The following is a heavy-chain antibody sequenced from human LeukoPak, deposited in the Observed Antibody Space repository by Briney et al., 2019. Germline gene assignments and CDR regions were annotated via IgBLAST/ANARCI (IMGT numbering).Heavy chain of an antibody. CDR2: TYYRSKWYN. Sequence: PSQTLSLTYAISGDSVSTNSATWTWLRQSPSRGLEWLGRTYYRSKWYNDYAVSMKSRITINPDTSKNQFSLQLNSVTPEDTAVYYCARLVGASWFDSWGQGTLVTVSS. J-gene: IGHJ5*01. V-gene: IGHV6-1*01. CDR3: ARLVGASWFDS. D-gene: IGHD1-26*01. CDR1: GDSVSTNSAT.